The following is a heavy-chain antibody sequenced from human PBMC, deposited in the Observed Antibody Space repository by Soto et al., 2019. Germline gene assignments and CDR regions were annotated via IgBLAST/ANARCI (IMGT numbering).Heavy chain of an antibody. CDR3: ATGADCGGDCYTRRYYYYYYGMDV. V-gene: IGHV1-69*13. J-gene: IGHJ6*02. Sequence: SVKVSCKASGGTFSSYAISWVRQAPGQGLEWMGGIIPIFGTANYAQKFQGRVTITADESTSTAYMELSSLRSEDTAVYYCATGADCGGDCYTRRYYYYYYGMDVWGQGTTVTV. CDR1: GGTFSSYA. CDR2: IIPIFGTA. D-gene: IGHD2-21*02.